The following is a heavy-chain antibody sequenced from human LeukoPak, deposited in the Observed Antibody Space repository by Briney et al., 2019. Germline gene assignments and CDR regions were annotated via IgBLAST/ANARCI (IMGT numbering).Heavy chain of an antibody. V-gene: IGHV4-34*01. CDR1: GGSFSGYF. Sequence: SETLSLTCAVYGGSFSGYFWSWIRQPPGKGLEWIGEINHSGSTNYNPSLKSRVTMSVDPSKNQLSLKLSSVTAADTAVYYCARGGGYQDYWGQGTLVTVSS. J-gene: IGHJ4*02. D-gene: IGHD3-22*01. CDR2: INHSGST. CDR3: ARGGGYQDY.